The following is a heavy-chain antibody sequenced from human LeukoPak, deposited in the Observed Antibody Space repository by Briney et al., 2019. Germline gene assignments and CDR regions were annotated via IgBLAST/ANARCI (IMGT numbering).Heavy chain of an antibody. D-gene: IGHD6-19*01. CDR1: GFTFSSYW. Sequence: GGSLRLSCAASGFTFSSYWMSWVRQAPGKGLEWVANIKQDGSEKYYVDSVKGRFTISRDNAKNSLYLQMNSLRAEDTAVYFCARDRRSNGWYEFDYWGQGTLVTVSS. CDR2: IKQDGSEK. V-gene: IGHV3-7*01. J-gene: IGHJ4*02. CDR3: ARDRRSNGWYEFDY.